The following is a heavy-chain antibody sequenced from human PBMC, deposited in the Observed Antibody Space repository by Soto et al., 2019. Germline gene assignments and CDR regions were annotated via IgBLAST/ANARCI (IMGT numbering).Heavy chain of an antibody. Sequence: GGSLRLSCAASGFTFISHAMSWIRQAPGKGLEWVSAISGSGGSTYYADSVKGRFTISRDDSKNTLYLQMNSLRAEDTAVYYSAKYHDDYGDYRVDYWGQGTLVTVSS. D-gene: IGHD4-17*01. V-gene: IGHV3-23*01. CDR3: AKYHDDYGDYRVDY. CDR2: ISGSGGST. J-gene: IGHJ4*02. CDR1: GFTFISHA.